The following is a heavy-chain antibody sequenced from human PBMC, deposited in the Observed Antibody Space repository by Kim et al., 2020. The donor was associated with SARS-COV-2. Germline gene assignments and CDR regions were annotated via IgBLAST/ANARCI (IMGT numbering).Heavy chain of an antibody. CDR3: ARDRYCSSTSCSDSPVDTAMVPPYYYGMDV. CDR1: GFTFSSYA. J-gene: IGHJ6*02. V-gene: IGHV3-30*04. CDR2: ISYDGSNK. Sequence: GGSLRLSCAASGFTFSSYAMHWVRQAPGKGLEWVAVISYDGSNKYYADSVKGRFTISRDNSKNTLYLQMNSLRAEDTAVYYCARDRYCSSTSCSDSPVDTAMVPPYYYGMDVWGQGTTVTGSS. D-gene: IGHD2-2*01.